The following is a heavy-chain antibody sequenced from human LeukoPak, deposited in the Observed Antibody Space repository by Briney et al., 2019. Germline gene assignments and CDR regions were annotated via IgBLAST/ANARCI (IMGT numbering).Heavy chain of an antibody. CDR1: GGSISSYY. CDR2: IYYSGST. J-gene: IGHJ4*02. Sequence: KASETLSLTCTVSGGSISSYYWSWIRQPPGKGLEWIGYIYYSGSTNYNPSLKSRVTISVDTSKNRFSLKLSSVTAADTAVYYCARGDYYDSSGYSYWGQGTLVTVSS. V-gene: IGHV4-59*01. D-gene: IGHD3-22*01. CDR3: ARGDYYDSSGYSY.